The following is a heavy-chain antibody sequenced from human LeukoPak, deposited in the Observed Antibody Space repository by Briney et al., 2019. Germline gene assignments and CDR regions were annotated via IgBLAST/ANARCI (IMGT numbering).Heavy chain of an antibody. CDR3: ARDVTMVRGVIKSGFDY. V-gene: IGHV3-66*01. J-gene: IGHJ4*02. D-gene: IGHD3-10*01. CDR1: GFTVSSNY. CDR2: IYSGGST. Sequence: GGSLRLSCAASGFTVSSNYMSWVRQAPGKGLEWVSVIYSGGSTYYADPVKGRFTISRDNSKNTLYLQMNSLRAEDTAVYYCARDVTMVRGVIKSGFDYWGQGTLVTVSS.